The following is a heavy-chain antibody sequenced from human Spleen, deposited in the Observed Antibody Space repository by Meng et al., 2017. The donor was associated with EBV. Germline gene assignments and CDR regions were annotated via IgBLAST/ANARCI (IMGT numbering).Heavy chain of an antibody. CDR2: INAGKGHT. J-gene: IGHJ2*01. V-gene: IGHV1-3*01. CDR1: GYTLTRYT. D-gene: IGHD2-21*01. CDR3: ARGGAVVHWNFDL. Sequence: QVQAVQSWPEVKKPAASVKVSCKDSGYTLTRYTMHWVRQAPGQRLEWMGWINAGKGHTRSPQKFQGRVTFTRDTSANTAYMEVNSVKAEDSAVYYCARGGAVVHWNFDLGGRGTLVTVSS.